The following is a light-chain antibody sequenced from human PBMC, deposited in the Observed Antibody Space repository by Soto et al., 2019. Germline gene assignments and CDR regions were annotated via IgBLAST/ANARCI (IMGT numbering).Light chain of an antibody. CDR2: GAS. J-gene: IGKJ1*01. Sequence: EIVMTQSPATLSVSPGERATLSCRASQSFSSSYLAWYQQKPGQAPRLLIYGASIRATGIPDRFSGSGSGTDFTLTISRLEPEDFATYYCQQYNSYSFGQGTKVDI. V-gene: IGKV3-20*01. CDR3: QQYNSYS. CDR1: QSFSSSY.